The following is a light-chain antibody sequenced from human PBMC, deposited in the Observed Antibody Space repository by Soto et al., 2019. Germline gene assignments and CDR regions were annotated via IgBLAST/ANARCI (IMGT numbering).Light chain of an antibody. J-gene: IGKJ3*01. Sequence: DIQMTQSPSSVYASVGDRVTIACRASQGISKLLAWYQQKPGKAPKLLIYAASRLESGVPSRFSGSGFGPDFTLTISSLQPEDSATYYCQQTNSFLFTFGPGTKVDVK. CDR3: QQTNSFLFT. V-gene: IGKV1-12*01. CDR1: QGISKL. CDR2: AAS.